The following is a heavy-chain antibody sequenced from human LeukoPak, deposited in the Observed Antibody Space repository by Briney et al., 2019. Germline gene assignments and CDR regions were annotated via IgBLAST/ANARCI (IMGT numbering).Heavy chain of an antibody. J-gene: IGHJ4*02. CDR3: AKGQGTTIGRFEH. Sequence: PGGSLRLSCAASGFTFRNYGLTWVRQAPGKGLEWVSSIADNTYYAESVKGRFTISRDNSKNTLYLQMNSLRVDDTAVYYCAKGQGTTIGRFEHWGQGTLVTVSS. CDR1: GFTFRNYG. D-gene: IGHD3-22*01. CDR2: IADNT. V-gene: IGHV3-23*01.